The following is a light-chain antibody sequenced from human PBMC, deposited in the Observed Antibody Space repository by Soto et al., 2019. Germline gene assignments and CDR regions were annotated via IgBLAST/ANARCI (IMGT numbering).Light chain of an antibody. CDR2: EVS. J-gene: IGLJ3*02. CDR1: SSDVGGYNY. CDR3: SSYTRSSNLV. Sequence: QSVLTQPASVSGSPGQSITISCTGTSSDVGGYNYVSWYQQHPGKAPKLMIYEVSNRPSGVSNRFSGSKSGNTASLTISGLQAEDEADYYCSSYTRSSNLVFGGGTKVTV. V-gene: IGLV2-14*01.